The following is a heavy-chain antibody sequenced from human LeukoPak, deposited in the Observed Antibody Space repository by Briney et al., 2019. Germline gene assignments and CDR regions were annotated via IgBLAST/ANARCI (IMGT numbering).Heavy chain of an antibody. CDR3: ARWYCTSTSCYYNY. J-gene: IGHJ4*02. D-gene: IGHD2-2*01. Sequence: GGSLRLSCAASGFTVSTNYMSWVRQAPGKGLEWVSIIYNIGTTYYTDSVKGRFTISRDNSKNTLYLQMNSLRAEDTAVYYCARWYCTSTSCYYNYWGQGTLVTVSS. CDR2: IYNIGTT. CDR1: GFTVSTNY. V-gene: IGHV3-53*01.